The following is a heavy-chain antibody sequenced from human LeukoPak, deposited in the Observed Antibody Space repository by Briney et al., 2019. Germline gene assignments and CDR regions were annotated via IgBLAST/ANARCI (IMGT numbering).Heavy chain of an antibody. CDR3: AKGSHYYDSSGSDY. CDR2: ISGSGGST. D-gene: IGHD3-22*01. V-gene: IGHV3-23*01. CDR1: GGSISSYS. Sequence: ETLSLTCTVSGGSISSYSMNWVRQAPGKGLEWVSAISGSGGSTYYADSVKGRFAISRDNSKNTLYLQMNSLRAEDTAVYYCAKGSHYYDSSGSDYWGQGTLVTVSS. J-gene: IGHJ4*02.